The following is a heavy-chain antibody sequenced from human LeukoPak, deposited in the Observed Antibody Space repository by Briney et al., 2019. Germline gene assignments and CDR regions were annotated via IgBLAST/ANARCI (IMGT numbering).Heavy chain of an antibody. CDR2: MYYTGRT. V-gene: IGHV4-59*01. D-gene: IGHD5-24*01. CDR3: TRITIHGNSDY. Sequence: SETLSLTCTVSGDSMSYYYWSWIRQTPGKGLEWLGYMYYTGRTKYNPSLKSRVTFSLDMSKNQYSLKLDSVTAADTAMYYCTRITIHGNSDYWGQGTLVTVSS. CDR1: GDSMSYYY. J-gene: IGHJ4*02.